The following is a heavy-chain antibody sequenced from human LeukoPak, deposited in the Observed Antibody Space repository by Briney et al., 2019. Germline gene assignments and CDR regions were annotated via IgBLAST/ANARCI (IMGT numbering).Heavy chain of an antibody. J-gene: IGHJ4*02. V-gene: IGHV4-34*01. CDR2: INHSGST. CDR1: GGSISSYY. Sequence: TSETLSLTCTVSGGSISSYYWSWIRQPPGKGLEWIGEINHSGSTNYNPSLKSRVTISVDTSKNQFSLKLRSVTAADTAVYYCAGPDSSEIDYWGQGTLVTVSS. CDR3: AGPDSSEIDY.